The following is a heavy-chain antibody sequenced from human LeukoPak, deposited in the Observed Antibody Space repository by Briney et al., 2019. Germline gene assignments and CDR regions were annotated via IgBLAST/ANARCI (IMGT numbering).Heavy chain of an antibody. CDR2: IYYSGST. D-gene: IGHD3-16*01. CDR3: ARIIGLRPDPFLSYYYYYYMDV. V-gene: IGHV4-39*01. CDR1: GGSISSSSYY. Sequence: SETLSLTRTVSGGSISSSSYYWGWIRQPPGTGLEWIGSIYYSGSTYYNPSLKSRVTISVDTSKNQFSLKLSSVTAADTAVYYCARIIGLRPDPFLSYYYYYYMDVWGKGTTVTISS. J-gene: IGHJ6*03.